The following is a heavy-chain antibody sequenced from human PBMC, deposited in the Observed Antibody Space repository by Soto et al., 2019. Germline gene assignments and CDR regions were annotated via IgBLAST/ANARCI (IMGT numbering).Heavy chain of an antibody. D-gene: IGHD3-16*01. CDR3: ASVPAVVTPGYDYFGVDV. V-gene: IGHV5-51*01. CDR1: GYSFTYYW. J-gene: IGHJ6*02. CDR2: IYTNDADT. Sequence: EVRLAQSGGEVKKPGESLKISCKGSGYSFTYYWIAWVRQRPGKDLEWMGIIYTNDADTRYNPSFQGQVTISADKSISPPYLQWTNLKTSDTSMYYCASVPAVVTPGYDYFGVDVWVQRTTVIVSS.